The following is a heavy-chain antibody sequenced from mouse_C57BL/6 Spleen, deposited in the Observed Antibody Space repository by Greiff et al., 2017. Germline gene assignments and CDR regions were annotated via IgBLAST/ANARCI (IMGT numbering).Heavy chain of an antibody. CDR2: IDPETGGT. CDR3: TRCGYDGGDY. CDR1: GYTFTDYE. J-gene: IGHJ2*01. D-gene: IGHD2-2*01. Sequence: VQLQQSGAELVRPGASVTLSCKASGYTFTDYEMHWVKQTPVHGLEWIGAIDPETGGTAYNQKFKGKAILAADKSSSTAYMELRSLTSEDSAVYYCTRCGYDGGDYWGQGTTLTVSS. V-gene: IGHV1-15*01.